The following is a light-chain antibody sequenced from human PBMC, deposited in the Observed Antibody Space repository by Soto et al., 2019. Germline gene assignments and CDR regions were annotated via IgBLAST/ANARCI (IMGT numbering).Light chain of an antibody. J-gene: IGKJ4*01. V-gene: IGKV3-11*01. Sequence: EVVLTQSPATLSLSPGERATLSCRASQTINNFLAWYQQKPGQAPRLLIYDASSRAAGVPGRFSGSGSGTDFTLTITSLEPEDFAHYHCQQRSTGTFGGGTKVEI. CDR3: QQRSTGT. CDR2: DAS. CDR1: QTINNF.